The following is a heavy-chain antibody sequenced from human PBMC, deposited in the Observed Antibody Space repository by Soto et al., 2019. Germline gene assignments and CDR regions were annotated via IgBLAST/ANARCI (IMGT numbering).Heavy chain of an antibody. V-gene: IGHV1-18*01. J-gene: IGHJ4*02. CDR2: TRPNNGNT. CDR1: GYTFSIYG. Sequence: ASVKVSCKASGYTFSIYGINWVRQAPGQGLEWMGWTRPNNGNTKYAQNLQGRVTMTTDTSTSTAYMELRSLRPDDTAVYCCVRDLDGSGSYYTDYWGQGTLVTVSS. CDR3: VRDLDGSGSYYTDY. D-gene: IGHD3-10*01.